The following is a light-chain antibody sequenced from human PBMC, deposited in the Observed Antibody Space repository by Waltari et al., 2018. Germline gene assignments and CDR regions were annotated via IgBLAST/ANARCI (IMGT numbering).Light chain of an antibody. CDR2: GAS. V-gene: IGKV3-20*01. J-gene: IGKJ1*01. CDR1: QSIGRY. CDR3: QNHERLPAT. Sequence: IVLTQSPGTLSLSPGEIATLSCRASQSIGRYLAWYQQKPDQAPRLLIYGASSRATGIPDRFSGSGSGTDFSLAISRLEPEDFAVYYCQNHERLPATFGQGTKVEIK.